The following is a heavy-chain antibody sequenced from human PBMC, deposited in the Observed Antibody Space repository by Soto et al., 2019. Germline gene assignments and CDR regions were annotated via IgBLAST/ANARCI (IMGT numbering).Heavy chain of an antibody. CDR2: IYYSGST. V-gene: IGHV4-31*03. Sequence: SETLSLTCTVSGGSISSGGYYWSWIRQHPGNGLEWIGYIYYSGSTYYNPSLKSRVTISVDTSKNQFSLKLSSVTAADTAVYYCARQGWLTYYYFDYWGQGTLVTVSS. J-gene: IGHJ4*02. D-gene: IGHD3-22*01. CDR3: ARQGWLTYYYFDY. CDR1: GGSISSGGYY.